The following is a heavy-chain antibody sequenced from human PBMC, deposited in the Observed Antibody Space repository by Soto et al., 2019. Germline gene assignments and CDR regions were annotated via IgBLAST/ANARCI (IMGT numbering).Heavy chain of an antibody. CDR1: GGSFSGYT. V-gene: IGHV1-69*08. D-gene: IGHD5-12*01. Sequence: SVKVSCKASGGSFSGYTISWVRQPPGQGLEWMGRLTPILGTTKYAQKFQGRVTITADTSTSTAYMELSSLRSDDTAVYYCVRDPTDIVPRKQHVDDYWGQGTLVTVSS. J-gene: IGHJ4*02. CDR2: LTPILGTT. CDR3: VRDPTDIVPRKQHVDDY.